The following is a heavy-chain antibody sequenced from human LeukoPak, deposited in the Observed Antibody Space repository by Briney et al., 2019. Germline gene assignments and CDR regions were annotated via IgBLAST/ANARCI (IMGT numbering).Heavy chain of an antibody. CDR2: ISAYNGNT. CDR3: AREGSRDILTGYYYYYYGMDV. D-gene: IGHD3-9*01. Sequence: ASVKVSFKASGYTCTSYGISWVRQVPGQGLEWMGWISAYNGNTNYAQKLQGRVTMTTDTSTSTAYMELRSLRSDDTAVYYCAREGSRDILTGYYYYYYGMDVWGQGTTVTVSS. CDR1: GYTCTSYG. J-gene: IGHJ6*02. V-gene: IGHV1-18*01.